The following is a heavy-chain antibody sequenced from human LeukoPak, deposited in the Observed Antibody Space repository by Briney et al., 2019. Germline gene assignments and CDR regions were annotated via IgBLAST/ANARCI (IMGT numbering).Heavy chain of an antibody. CDR1: GVTFSSHA. CDR3: AKGLNYDFWSGYLAVEYYYYGMDV. D-gene: IGHD3-3*01. V-gene: IGHV3-23*01. CDR2: ISDSGGST. J-gene: IGHJ6*02. Sequence: GEPLRLPCAASGVTFSSHAMICARPAPGKGLEWVSAISDSGGSTYYADSVKGRFTISRDNSKNTLYLQMNSLRAEDTAVYYCAKGLNYDFWSGYLAVEYYYYGMDVWGQGTTVTVSS.